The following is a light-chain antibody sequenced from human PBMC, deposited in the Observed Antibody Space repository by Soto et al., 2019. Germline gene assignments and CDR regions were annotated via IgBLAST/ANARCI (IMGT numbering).Light chain of an antibody. J-gene: IGKJ1*01. CDR1: QSISSR. V-gene: IGKV1-5*01. Sequence: DLQMTQYPSTLSSSLGDSVTITCRASQSISSRLAWYQQKTGKAPKLLIYDDSSLESGVPSRFSGSGSGTELNLTISRLQPDDFATYYCQKYNSYSRTFGQGTKVDIK. CDR3: QKYNSYSRT. CDR2: DDS.